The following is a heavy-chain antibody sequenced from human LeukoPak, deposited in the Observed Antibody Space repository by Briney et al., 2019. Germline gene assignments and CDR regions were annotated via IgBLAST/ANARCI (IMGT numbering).Heavy chain of an antibody. V-gene: IGHV4-59*01. J-gene: IGHJ5*02. CDR2: IYYSGST. D-gene: IGHD6-19*01. Sequence: SETLSLTCTVSGGSISSYYWSWIRQPPGKGLEWIGYIYYSGSTNYNPSLKSRVTISVDTSKNQFSLKLSSVTAADTAVYYCARYDSGWYADNRFDPWGQGTLVTVSS. CDR1: GGSISSYY. CDR3: ARYDSGWYADNRFDP.